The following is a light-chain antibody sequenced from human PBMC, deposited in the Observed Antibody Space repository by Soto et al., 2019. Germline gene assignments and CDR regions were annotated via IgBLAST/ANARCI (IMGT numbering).Light chain of an antibody. CDR3: QQYYSFPPT. CDR2: DVS. CDR1: QSITTW. V-gene: IGKV1-5*01. J-gene: IGKJ1*01. Sequence: DIQMTQSPSTVSAYVGDSVTITCRASQSITTWLAWYQQRPGKAPKLLIYDVSSLQSGVPSRFSGSGSGTEFTLTISSLQSEDFATYYCQQYYSFPPTFGQGTKVDIK.